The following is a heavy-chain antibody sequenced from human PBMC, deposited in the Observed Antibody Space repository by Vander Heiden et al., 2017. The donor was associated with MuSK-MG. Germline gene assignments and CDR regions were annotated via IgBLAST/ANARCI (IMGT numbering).Heavy chain of an antibody. V-gene: IGHV4-34*01. D-gene: IGHD3-3*01. CDR2: INHSGST. CDR3: ARGDYDFWSGYLDNWFDP. CDR1: GGSFSGYY. Sequence: QVQLQQWGAGLLKPSETLSLTCAVYGGSFSGYYWSWIRQPAGKGLEWIGEINHSGSTNSNPSLKSRVTISVDTSKNQFSLKLSSVTAADTAVYYCARGDYDFWSGYLDNWFDPWGQGTLVTVSS. J-gene: IGHJ5*02.